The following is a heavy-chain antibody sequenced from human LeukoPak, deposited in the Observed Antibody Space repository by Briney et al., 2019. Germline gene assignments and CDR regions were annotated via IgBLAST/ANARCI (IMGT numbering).Heavy chain of an antibody. J-gene: IGHJ2*01. D-gene: IGHD6-25*01. V-gene: IGHV3-73*01. CDR2: VRSKDNGYAT. CDR1: GFTFSGSA. CDR3: SRTSDAAWYFDL. Sequence: GGSLRLSCVASGFTFSGSAMHWVRQASGKGLEWVARVRSKDNGYATSYSASVRGRFTISRDDSKNMAYLQMDSLKTEDTAVYFCSRTSDAAWYFDLWGRGTLVTVSS.